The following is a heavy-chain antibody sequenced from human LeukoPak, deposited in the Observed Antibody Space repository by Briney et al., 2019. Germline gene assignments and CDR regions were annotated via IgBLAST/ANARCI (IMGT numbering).Heavy chain of an antibody. D-gene: IGHD3-16*01. CDR3: AREVGGSAFDI. V-gene: IGHV3-53*04. CDR1: GFTVSSNY. Sequence: GGPLRLSCAASGFTVSSNYMSWVRQAPGKGLEWVSIIYSGGSTYYADSVKGRFTISRHNSKKTQYLQMNSLRAEDTAVYYCAREVGGSAFDIRGQGTMVTVSS. J-gene: IGHJ3*02. CDR2: IYSGGST.